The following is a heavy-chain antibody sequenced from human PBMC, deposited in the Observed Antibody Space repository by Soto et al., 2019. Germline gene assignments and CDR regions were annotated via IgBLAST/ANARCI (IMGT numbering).Heavy chain of an antibody. Sequence: EVQLLESGGGLVQPGGSLRLSCAASGYTFSKYAMIWVRQAPGQGLDWVAGVSRSGAATYYADSLKGRFTISRDNSKDTGSLQMKRLRAEDTALYYWAKGSGEVPTNWFHPWGQGTLVTVSS. V-gene: IGHV3-23*01. CDR2: VSRSGAAT. J-gene: IGHJ5*02. CDR1: GYTFSKYA. D-gene: IGHD6-19*01. CDR3: AKGSGEVPTNWFHP.